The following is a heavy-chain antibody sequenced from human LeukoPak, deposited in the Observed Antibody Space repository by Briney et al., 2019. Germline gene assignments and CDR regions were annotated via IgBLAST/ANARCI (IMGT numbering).Heavy chain of an antibody. CDR3: ARSSRGAYGSGSYRVGNWFDP. D-gene: IGHD3-10*01. CDR2: INHSGST. CDR1: GGSFSGYY. Sequence: ASETLSLTCAVYGGSFSGYYWSWIRQPPGKGLEWIGEINHSGSTNYNPSLKSRVTISVDTSKNQFSLKLSSVTAADAAVYYCARSSRGAYGSGSYRVGNWFDPWGQGTLVTVSS. J-gene: IGHJ5*02. V-gene: IGHV4-34*01.